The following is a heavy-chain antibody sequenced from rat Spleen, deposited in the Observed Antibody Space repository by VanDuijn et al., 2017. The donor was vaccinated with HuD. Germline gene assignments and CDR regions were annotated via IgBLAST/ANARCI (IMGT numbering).Heavy chain of an antibody. CDR1: GFSLISYA. Sequence: QVQLKESGPGLVQPSQTLSLTCTVSGFSLISYAVNWVRQPPGKGLEWMGVIWGNGNTNYKSPLKSRLSISRDTSKSQVFLKINSLQTEDTAMYFCARASFDYWGQGTLVTVSS. CDR3: ARASFDY. V-gene: IGHV2-13*01. CDR2: IWGNGNT. J-gene: IGHJ3*01.